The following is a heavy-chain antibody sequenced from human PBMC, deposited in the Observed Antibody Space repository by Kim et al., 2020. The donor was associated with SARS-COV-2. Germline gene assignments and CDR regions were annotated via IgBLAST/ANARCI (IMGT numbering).Heavy chain of an antibody. D-gene: IGHD3-10*01. J-gene: IGHJ4*02. CDR2: ISRSGADT. V-gene: IGHV3-23*01. CDR1: GFTFSSDA. CDR3: AKDIHGSGSYYRN. Sequence: GGSLRLSCAASGFTFSSDAMTWVRQAPGKGLEWISTISRSGADTYYADSVKGRFTISRDNSKNTLYLQMNSLRAEDTAVYYWAKDIHGSGSYYRNWGQGTLLTASS.